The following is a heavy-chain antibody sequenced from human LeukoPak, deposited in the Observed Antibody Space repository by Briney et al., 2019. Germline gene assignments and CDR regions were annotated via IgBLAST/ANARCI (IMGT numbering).Heavy chain of an antibody. Sequence: ASVTVSCKASGYTFTSYGISWVRQAPGQGLEWMGWISGYNGNTNYAQKLQGRVTMTTDTSTSTAYMELRSLRSDDTAVYYCARDYYDSSGYPYDFWGQGTLVTVSS. D-gene: IGHD3-22*01. CDR3: ARDYYDSSGYPYDF. CDR2: ISGYNGNT. CDR1: GYTFTSYG. V-gene: IGHV1-18*01. J-gene: IGHJ4*02.